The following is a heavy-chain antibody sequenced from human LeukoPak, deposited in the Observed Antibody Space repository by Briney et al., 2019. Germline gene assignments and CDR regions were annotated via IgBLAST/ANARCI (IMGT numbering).Heavy chain of an antibody. CDR2: LGDRT. CDR3: ASISGASWGDY. J-gene: IGHJ4*02. D-gene: IGHD3-16*01. Sequence: PGGSLRLSCAASGFTFSTYAMSWVRHFPGKGLEWVSALGDRTYYADSVKGRFTISRDNSKSTLYLQMNSLRAEDTAVYFCASISGASWGDYWGQGTLVTVSS. CDR1: GFTFSTYA. V-gene: IGHV3-23*01.